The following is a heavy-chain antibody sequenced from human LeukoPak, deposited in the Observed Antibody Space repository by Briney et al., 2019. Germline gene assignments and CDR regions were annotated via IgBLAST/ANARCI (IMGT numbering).Heavy chain of an antibody. Sequence: GGSLRLSCAASGFTFDDYAMHWVRQAPGKGLEWVSLISGDGGSTYYADSVKGRFTISRDNSKNSLYLQVNSLRTEDTALYYCAKDMWAMVPPVYFDYWGRGTLVTVSS. J-gene: IGHJ4*02. CDR1: GFTFDDYA. CDR3: AKDMWAMVPPVYFDY. D-gene: IGHD4/OR15-4a*01. V-gene: IGHV3-43*02. CDR2: ISGDGGST.